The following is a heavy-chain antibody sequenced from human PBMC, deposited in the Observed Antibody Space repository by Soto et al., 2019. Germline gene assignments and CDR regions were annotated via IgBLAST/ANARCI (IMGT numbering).Heavy chain of an antibody. CDR2: IYYSGST. D-gene: IGHD3-9*01. Sequence: SETLSLTCTVSGGSISSYYWSWIRQPPGTGLEWIGYIYYSGSTNYNPSLKSRVTISVDTSKNQFSLKLSSVTAADTAVYYCAGDYDILTGLSYWGQGTLVTVSS. CDR1: GGSISSYY. CDR3: AGDYDILTGLSY. J-gene: IGHJ4*02. V-gene: IGHV4-59*01.